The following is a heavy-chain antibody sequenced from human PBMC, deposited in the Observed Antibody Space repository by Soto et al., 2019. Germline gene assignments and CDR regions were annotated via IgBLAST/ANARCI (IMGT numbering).Heavy chain of an antibody. CDR1: GFGFSDFY. Sequence: GSLRLSCAASGFGFSDFYMSWIRQAPGKGLEWVSYVSSDSTYINYADSVKGRFTISRDNAKNSLYLQMSSLRAEDTAVYYCARMDLRGAFDYWGQGTLVTVSS. CDR2: VSSDSTYI. D-gene: IGHD1-26*01. V-gene: IGHV3-11*06. CDR3: ARMDLRGAFDY. J-gene: IGHJ4*02.